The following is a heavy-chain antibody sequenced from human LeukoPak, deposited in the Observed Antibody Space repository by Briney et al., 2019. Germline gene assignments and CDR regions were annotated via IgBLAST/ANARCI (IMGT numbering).Heavy chain of an antibody. CDR2: ISGSGGST. J-gene: IGHJ4*02. D-gene: IGHD3-22*01. CDR3: AKDPPPWYDSSGYYYLVGY. CDR1: GFTFSGYA. V-gene: IGHV3-23*01. Sequence: GGSLRLSCAASGFTFSGYAMSWVRQAPGKGLEWVSAISGSGGSTYYADSVKGRFTISRDNSKNTLYLQMNSLRAEDTAVYYCAKDPPPWYDSSGYYYLVGYWGQGTLVTVSS.